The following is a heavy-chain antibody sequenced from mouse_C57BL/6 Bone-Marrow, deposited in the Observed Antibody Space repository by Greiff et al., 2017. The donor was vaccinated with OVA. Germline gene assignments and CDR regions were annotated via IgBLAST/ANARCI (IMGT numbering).Heavy chain of an antibody. CDR1: GYTFTSYT. D-gene: IGHD1-1*01. Sequence: QVQLQQSGAELARPGASVKMSCKASGYTFTSYTMHWVKQRPGQGLEWIGYINPSSGYTKYNQKFKDKATLTADKSSSTAYMQLSSLTSEDSAVYYCARSGFLVTTVVATDYWGQGTTLTVSS. J-gene: IGHJ2*01. V-gene: IGHV1-4*01. CDR2: INPSSGYT. CDR3: ARSGFLVTTVVATDY.